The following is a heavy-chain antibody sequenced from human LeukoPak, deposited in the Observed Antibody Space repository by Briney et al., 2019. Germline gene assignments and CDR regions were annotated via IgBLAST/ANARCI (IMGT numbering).Heavy chain of an antibody. J-gene: IGHJ6*03. CDR1: GGSISSYY. D-gene: IGHD2-2*02. V-gene: IGHV4-59*01. CDR3: AGSGDCSSTSCYTWRYYYYYYMDV. CDR2: IYYSGST. Sequence: SETLSLTCTVSGGSISSYYWSWIRQPPGKGLEWIGYIYYSGSTNYNPSLKSRVTISVDTSKNQFSLKLSSVTAADTAVYYCAGSGDCSSTSCYTWRYYYYYYMDVWGKGTTVTVSS.